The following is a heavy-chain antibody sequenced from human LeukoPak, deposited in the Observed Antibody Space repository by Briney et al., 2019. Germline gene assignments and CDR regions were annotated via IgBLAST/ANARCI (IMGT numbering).Heavy chain of an antibody. CDR1: GFTFSSYG. J-gene: IGHJ4*02. D-gene: IGHD2-21*02. V-gene: IGHV3-30*18. CDR3: AKLVVVTAIDY. CDR2: ISYDGSNK. Sequence: PGGSLRLSCAASGFTFSSYGMHWDRQAPGKGLEWVAVISYDGSNKYYADSVKGRFTISRDNSKNTLYLQMNSLRAEDTAVYYYAKLVVVTAIDYWGQGTLVTVSS.